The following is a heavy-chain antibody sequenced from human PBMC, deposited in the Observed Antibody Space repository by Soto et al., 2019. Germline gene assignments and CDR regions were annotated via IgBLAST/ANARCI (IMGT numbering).Heavy chain of an antibody. J-gene: IGHJ6*03. D-gene: IGHD3-10*01. V-gene: IGHV3-9*01. CDR3: AKETYYYGSGSYYYYYMDV. CDR1: GFTFDDYA. CDR2: ISWNSGSI. Sequence: GGSLRLSCAASGFTFDDYAMHWVRQAPGKGLEWVSGISWNSGSIGYADSVKGRFTISRDNAKNSLYLQMNSLRAEDTALYYCAKETYYYGSGSYYYYYMDVWGKGTTVTVSS.